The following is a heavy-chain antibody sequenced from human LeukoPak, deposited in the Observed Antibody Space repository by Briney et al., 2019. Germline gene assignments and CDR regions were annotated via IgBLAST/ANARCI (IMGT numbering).Heavy chain of an antibody. CDR3: ARHRGYGRGDLDY. CDR1: GGSISSSSYY. V-gene: IGHV4-39*01. CDR2: IYYSGST. D-gene: IGHD3-16*01. J-gene: IGHJ4*02. Sequence: SETLSLTCTVSGGSISSSSYYWGWTRQPPGKGLEWIGSIYYSGSTYYNPSLKSRVTISVDTSKNQFSLKLSSVTAADTAVYYCARHRGYGRGDLDYWGQGTLVTVSS.